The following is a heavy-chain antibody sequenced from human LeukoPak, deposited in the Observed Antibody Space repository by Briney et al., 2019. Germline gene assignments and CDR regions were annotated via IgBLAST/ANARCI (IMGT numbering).Heavy chain of an antibody. CDR3: ARDRKNGGYDLLGGMDV. J-gene: IGHJ6*02. D-gene: IGHD5-12*01. Sequence: ASVKVSCKASGYTFSSHNINWVRQVSGHGLEWMGWMRPDTGFTGYAQKFRGRVTMTRDTSTNTSYMELSSLRSDDTAVYYCARDRKNGGYDLLGGMDVWGQGTTVTVSS. CDR2: MRPDTGFT. V-gene: IGHV1-8*01. CDR1: GYTFSSHN.